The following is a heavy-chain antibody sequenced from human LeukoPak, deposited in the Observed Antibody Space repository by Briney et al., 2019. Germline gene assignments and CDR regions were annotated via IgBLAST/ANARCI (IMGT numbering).Heavy chain of an antibody. CDR2: VTDSGDKV. CDR1: GFTFSSYA. CDR3: AKDHLSGWPRAAFDI. D-gene: IGHD6-19*01. V-gene: IGHV3-23*01. Sequence: GGSLRLSCAASGFTFSSYAMTWVRQAPGKGLERVSAVTDSGDKVFYADFVRGRFTISRDNSKNTLYLQMNSLRAEDTAVYYCAKDHLSGWPRAAFDIWGQGTMVTVSS. J-gene: IGHJ3*02.